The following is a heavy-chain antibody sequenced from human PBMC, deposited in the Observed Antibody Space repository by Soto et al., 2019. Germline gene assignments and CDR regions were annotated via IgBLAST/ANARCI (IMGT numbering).Heavy chain of an antibody. J-gene: IGHJ6*02. CDR3: ARDDGITMVRGPSDYYYYYGMDV. D-gene: IGHD3-10*01. V-gene: IGHV1-69*13. Sequence: SVKVSCKASGGTFSSYAISWVRQAPGQGLEWMGGIIPIFGTANYAQKFQGRVTITADESTSTAYMELSSLRSEDTAVYYCARDDGITMVRGPSDYYYYYGMDVWGQGTTVTVSS. CDR1: GGTFSSYA. CDR2: IIPIFGTA.